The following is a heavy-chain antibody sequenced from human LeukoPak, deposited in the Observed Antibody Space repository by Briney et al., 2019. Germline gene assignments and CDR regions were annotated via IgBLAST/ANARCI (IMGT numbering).Heavy chain of an antibody. CDR1: GFTFSSYG. CDR2: IRYDGSNK. V-gene: IGHV3-30*02. J-gene: IGHJ2*01. D-gene: IGHD1-1*01. CDR3: TTAAGTYERRGYFDL. Sequence: GSLRLSCAASGFTFSSYGMHWVRQAPGKGLEWVAFIRYDGSNKYYADSVKGRFTTSRDNSKNTLYLQMNSLKTEDTAVYYCTTAAGTYERRGYFDLWGRGTLVTVSS.